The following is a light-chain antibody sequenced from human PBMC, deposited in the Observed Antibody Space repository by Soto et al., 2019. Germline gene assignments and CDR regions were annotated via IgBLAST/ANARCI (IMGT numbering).Light chain of an antibody. CDR3: HQYGTSRLT. CDR1: QSVSSSY. V-gene: IGKV3-20*01. Sequence: EIVLTQSPGTLSLSPGERATLSCRASQSVSSSYLAWYQQKPGQAPRLLIYDTSSRATGIPDRFSGSGSGTDFTLTISRLEPEDFAVYYCHQYGTSRLTFGGGTKVEIK. J-gene: IGKJ4*01. CDR2: DTS.